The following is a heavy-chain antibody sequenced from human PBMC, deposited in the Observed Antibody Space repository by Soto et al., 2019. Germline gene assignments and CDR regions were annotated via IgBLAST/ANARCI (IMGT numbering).Heavy chain of an antibody. V-gene: IGHV3-48*02. CDR2: INSDSSTM. J-gene: IGHJ4*02. CDR3: ATSGSYRFDY. CDR1: GLTFSRSS. D-gene: IGHD1-26*01. Sequence: PGGFLRLSCAASGLTFSRSSMNWVRQAPGKGLEWISYINSDSSTMYYADSVKDRFTISRDNAKNSLSLQMNSLRDEDTAVYYCATSGSYRFDYWGQGTLVTVS.